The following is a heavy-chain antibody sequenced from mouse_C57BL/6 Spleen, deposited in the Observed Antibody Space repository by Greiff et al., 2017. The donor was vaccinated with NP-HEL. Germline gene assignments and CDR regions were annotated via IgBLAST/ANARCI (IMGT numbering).Heavy chain of an antibody. Sequence: VQLHQSGAELVRPGASVTLSCKASGYTFTDYEMHWVKQTPVHGLEWIGAIDPETGGTAYNQKFKGKAILTADKSSSTAYMELRSLTSEDSAVYYCTRGGTEYFDVRGTGTTVTVSS. J-gene: IGHJ1*03. CDR2: IDPETGGT. D-gene: IGHD3-3*01. V-gene: IGHV1-15*01. CDR3: TRGGTEYFDV. CDR1: GYTFTDYE.